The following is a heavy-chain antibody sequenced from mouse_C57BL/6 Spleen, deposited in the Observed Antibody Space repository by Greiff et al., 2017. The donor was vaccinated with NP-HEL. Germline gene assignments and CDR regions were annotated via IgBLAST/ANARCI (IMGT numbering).Heavy chain of an antibody. J-gene: IGHJ4*01. CDR1: GYTFTSYG. Sequence: VQVVESGAELARPGASVKLSCKASGYTFTSYGMSWVKQRTGQGLEWIGEIYPRSGNTYYNEKFKGKATLTADKTSSTAYMELRSLTSKHSAVYFSAPSRSDALDYWGQGTSVTVSS. V-gene: IGHV1-81*01. CDR3: APSRSDALDY. D-gene: IGHD1-1*01. CDR2: IYPRSGNT.